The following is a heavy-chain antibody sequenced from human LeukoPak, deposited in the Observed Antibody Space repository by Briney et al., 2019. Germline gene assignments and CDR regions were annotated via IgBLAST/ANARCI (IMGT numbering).Heavy chain of an antibody. D-gene: IGHD2-2*01. J-gene: IGHJ5*02. CDR3: AREPADPRDKRFDP. V-gene: IGHV4-59*12. CDR1: GDSISSYY. Sequence: SETLSLTCTVSGDSISSYYWTWIRQPPGTGLEWIGYISYSGSTNYNPSLKSRVTISVDTSKNQFSLKLSSVTAADTAVYYCAREPADPRDKRFDPWGQGTLVTVSS. CDR2: ISYSGST.